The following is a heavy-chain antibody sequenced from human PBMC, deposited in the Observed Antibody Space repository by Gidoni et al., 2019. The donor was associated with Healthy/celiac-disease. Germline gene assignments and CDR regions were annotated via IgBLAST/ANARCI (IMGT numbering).Heavy chain of an antibody. CDR3: ARDDPIAAAGPYFDY. Sequence: EVQLVDSGGGLVQPGGSLRLPCAASGLTFSSYWMPWVRQAPGKGLVWVSRVNRDVSSTSYADSVKGRFTISRDNAKNTLYLQRNSLRAEDTAVYYCARDDPIAAAGPYFDYWGQGTLVTVSS. CDR2: VNRDVSST. V-gene: IGHV3-74*01. D-gene: IGHD6-13*01. J-gene: IGHJ4*02. CDR1: GLTFSSYW.